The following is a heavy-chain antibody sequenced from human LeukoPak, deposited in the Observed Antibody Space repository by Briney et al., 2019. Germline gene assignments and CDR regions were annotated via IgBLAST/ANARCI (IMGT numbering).Heavy chain of an antibody. V-gene: IGHV3-23*01. CDR2: ISNNGGYT. J-gene: IGHJ4*02. D-gene: IGHD3-16*02. CDR3: AKSSGMITFGGVIVIDYYFDY. CDR1: GFTFSHFW. Sequence: GGSLRLSCAASGFTFSHFWMSWVRQAPGKGLEWVSAISNNGGYTYYADSAKGRFTISRDNSKNTLYLQMNSLRAEDTAVYYCAKSSGMITFGGVIVIDYYFDYWGQGTLVTVSS.